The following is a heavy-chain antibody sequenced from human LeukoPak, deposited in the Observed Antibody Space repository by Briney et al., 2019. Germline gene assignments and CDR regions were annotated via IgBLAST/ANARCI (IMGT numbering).Heavy chain of an antibody. CDR3: TTDVGIWFGELGDYFDY. CDR1: GFTFSSYA. CDR2: ISGSGGST. D-gene: IGHD3-10*01. Sequence: AGGSLRLSCAASGFTFSSYAMSWVRQAPGKGLEWVSAISGSGGSTYYADSVKGRFTISRDNSKNTLYLQMNSLRAEDTAVYYCTTDVGIWFGELGDYFDYWGQGTLVTVSS. J-gene: IGHJ4*02. V-gene: IGHV3-23*01.